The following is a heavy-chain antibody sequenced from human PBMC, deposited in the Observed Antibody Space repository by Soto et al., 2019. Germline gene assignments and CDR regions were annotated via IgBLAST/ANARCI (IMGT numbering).Heavy chain of an antibody. V-gene: IGHV3-48*03. CDR1: GFTFSSHE. CDR2: IDYSGSRT. D-gene: IGHD3-3*01. CDR3: VRDRTLLVPTSIDY. J-gene: IGHJ4*01. Sequence: EVQLVESGGGLVQPGGSLRLSCAASGFTFSSHEMNWVRQAPGKGLEWVSYIDYSGSRTDYADSVKGRFTISRDNAKNSLYLQVYCLRAEDTAIYYCVRDRTLLVPTSIDYWGHGTLVTVSS.